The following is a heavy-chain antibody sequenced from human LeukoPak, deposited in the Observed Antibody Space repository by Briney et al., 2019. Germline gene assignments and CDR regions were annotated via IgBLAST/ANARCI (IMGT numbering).Heavy chain of an antibody. D-gene: IGHD6-25*01. CDR2: INHSGST. CDR1: GGSFSGYY. CDR3: ARGRLVYQRLKSYYYHYMDV. J-gene: IGHJ6*03. Sequence: PSETLSLTCAVYGGSFSGYYWSWIRQPPGKGLEWIGEINHSGSTNYNPSLKSRVTISVDTSKNQFSLKLSSVTAADTAVYYCARGRLVYQRLKSYYYHYMDVWGKGTTVTVSS. V-gene: IGHV4-34*01.